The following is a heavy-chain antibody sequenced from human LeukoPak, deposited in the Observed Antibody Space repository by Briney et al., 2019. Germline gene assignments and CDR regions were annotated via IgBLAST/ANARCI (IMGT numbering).Heavy chain of an antibody. J-gene: IGHJ4*02. D-gene: IGHD2-2*01. CDR2: IYHSGST. CDR1: GGSISSGGYY. V-gene: IGHV4-30-2*01. Sequence: SQTLSLTCSVSGGSISSGGYYWSWIRQPPGKGLEWIGEIYHSGSTNYNPSLKSRVTLSVEKSKNQFSLNLSSVTAADTAVYFCARDYCRSTSCYSALDNWGQGTPVTVSS. CDR3: ARDYCRSTSCYSALDN.